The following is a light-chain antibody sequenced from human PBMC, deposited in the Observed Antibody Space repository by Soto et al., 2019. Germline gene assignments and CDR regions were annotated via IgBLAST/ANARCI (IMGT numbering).Light chain of an antibody. CDR1: SSDVGGYNY. Sequence: QSVLTQPASVSGSPGQSITISCTGTSSDVGGYNYVSWYQQHPGKAPNLMIYDVSNRPSGVYNRFSGSKSGNTASLTISGLQAEDEADYYCSSYTSSSTLYVFGTGTKLTVL. CDR3: SSYTSSSTLYV. CDR2: DVS. V-gene: IGLV2-14*01. J-gene: IGLJ1*01.